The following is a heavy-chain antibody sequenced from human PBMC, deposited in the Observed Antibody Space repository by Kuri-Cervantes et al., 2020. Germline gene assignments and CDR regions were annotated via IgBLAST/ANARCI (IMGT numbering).Heavy chain of an antibody. CDR2: INSGSDII. V-gene: IGHV3-11*01. Sequence: GESLKISCAVYGGSFSGYYWSWIRQPPGKGLEWVSYINSGSDIIYYADSVKGRFTISRDNSKNTLYLQMNSLRVEDTAVYYCAKDYAYNSSWYGIFYFDNWGQGTLVTVSS. CDR1: GGSFSGYY. CDR3: AKDYAYNSSWYGIFYFDN. D-gene: IGHD6-13*01. J-gene: IGHJ4*02.